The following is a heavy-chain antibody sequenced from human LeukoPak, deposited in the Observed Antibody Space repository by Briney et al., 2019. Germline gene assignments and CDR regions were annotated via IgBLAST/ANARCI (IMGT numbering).Heavy chain of an antibody. J-gene: IGHJ5*02. CDR1: GGSISSGGYY. D-gene: IGHD3-10*01. Sequence: PSETLSLTCTVSGGSISSGGYYWSRIRQPPGKGLEWIGYIYHSGSTYYNPSLKSRVTISVDRSKNQFSLKLSSVTAADTAVYYCASPTKGSGSYYNLWGQGTLVTVSS. V-gene: IGHV4-30-2*01. CDR2: IYHSGST. CDR3: ASPTKGSGSYYNL.